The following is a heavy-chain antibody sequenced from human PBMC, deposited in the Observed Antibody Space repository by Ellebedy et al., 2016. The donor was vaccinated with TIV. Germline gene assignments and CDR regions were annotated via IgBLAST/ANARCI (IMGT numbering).Heavy chain of an antibody. Sequence: GESLKISCAASGFNVTINYMSWVRQAPGKGLEWVSVIYSSGITYYADSAKGRFTISRDNSRDNSKNTVYLQMNSLRAEDTAVYYCARVDYVLAFHIWGQGTMVTVSS. D-gene: IGHD3-16*01. CDR1: GFNVTINY. V-gene: IGHV3-66*01. CDR3: ARVDYVLAFHI. J-gene: IGHJ3*02. CDR2: IYSSGIT.